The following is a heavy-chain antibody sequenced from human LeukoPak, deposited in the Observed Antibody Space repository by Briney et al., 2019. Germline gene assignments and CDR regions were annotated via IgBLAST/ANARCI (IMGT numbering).Heavy chain of an antibody. CDR3: ARGAGIVGSTTPFDY. V-gene: IGHV3-74*03. D-gene: IGHD1-26*01. Sequence: GGSLRLSCAASGFTFSNYWMHWVRQTLGKGLVWVSRINTDGTTTYADSVKGRFTISRDNAKNTLYLQMDSLRAEDTAAYCARGAGIVGSTTPFDYWGQGALVTVSS. J-gene: IGHJ4*02. CDR1: GFTFSNYW. CDR2: INTDGTT.